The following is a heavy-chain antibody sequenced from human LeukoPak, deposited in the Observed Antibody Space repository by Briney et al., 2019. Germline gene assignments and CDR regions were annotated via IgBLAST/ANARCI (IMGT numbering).Heavy chain of an antibody. Sequence: SETLSLTCTVSGGSISSGGYYWSWIRQHPGKGLEWIGEINHSGSTNYNPSLKSRVTISVDTSKNQFSLKLSSVTAADTAVYYCARGGRLRGFWYFDLWGRGTLVTVSS. J-gene: IGHJ2*01. CDR3: ARGGRLRGFWYFDL. CDR2: INHSGST. V-gene: IGHV4-31*03. CDR1: GGSISSGGYY. D-gene: IGHD4-17*01.